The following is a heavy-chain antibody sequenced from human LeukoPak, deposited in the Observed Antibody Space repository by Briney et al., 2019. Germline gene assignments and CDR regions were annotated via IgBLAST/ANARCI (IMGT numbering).Heavy chain of an antibody. Sequence: GASVKVSCKASGYTFTSYGISWVRQAPGQGLEWMGWISAYNGNTNYAQKLQGRVTMTTDTSTSTAYMELRSLRSDDTAVYYCARNIGVSSSWYNDAFDIWGQGTMVTVSS. CDR1: GYTFTSYG. J-gene: IGHJ3*02. V-gene: IGHV1-18*01. D-gene: IGHD6-13*01. CDR3: ARNIGVSSSWYNDAFDI. CDR2: ISAYNGNT.